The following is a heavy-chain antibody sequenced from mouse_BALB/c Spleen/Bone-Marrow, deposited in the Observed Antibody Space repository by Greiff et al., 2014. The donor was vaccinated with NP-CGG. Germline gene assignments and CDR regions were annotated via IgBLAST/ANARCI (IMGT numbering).Heavy chain of an antibody. CDR3: ASYYYGSSSFAY. CDR1: GFNIIDTY. V-gene: IGHV14-3*02. CDR2: TDPANGNT. D-gene: IGHD1-1*01. Sequence: EVQRVESGAELVKPGASVKLSCTASGFNIIDTYMHWVKQRPEQGLEWIGRTDPANGNTKYDPKFQGKATITADTSSNTAYLQLSSLTSEDTAVYYCASYYYGSSSFAYWGQGTLVTVSA. J-gene: IGHJ3*01.